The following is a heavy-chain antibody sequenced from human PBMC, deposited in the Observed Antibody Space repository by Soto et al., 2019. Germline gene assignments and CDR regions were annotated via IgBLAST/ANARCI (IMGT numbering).Heavy chain of an antibody. CDR3: AREGYCSGGSCYGYYYYYMDA. CDR2: INSDGSST. V-gene: IGHV3-74*01. Sequence: PGGSLRLSCAASGFTFSSYWMHWVRQAPGKGLVWVSRINSDGSSTSYADSVKGRFTISRDNAKNTLYLQMNSLRAEDTAVYYCAREGYCSGGSCYGYYYYYMDAWGKGTTVTVSS. CDR1: GFTFSSYW. D-gene: IGHD2-15*01. J-gene: IGHJ6*03.